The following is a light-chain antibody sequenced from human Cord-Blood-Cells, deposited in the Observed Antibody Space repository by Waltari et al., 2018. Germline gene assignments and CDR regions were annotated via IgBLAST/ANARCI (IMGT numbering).Light chain of an antibody. CDR2: AAS. Sequence: DILITQSPSPLSASVGDRITITYLASQSIRSYLNWYQQKPGKAPKFLIYAASSLQTGVPSRFSGSGSGTDFTLTISSLQPEDFAAYYCQQNYSTPRTFGQGTKVEIK. CDR1: QSIRSY. CDR3: QQNYSTPRT. V-gene: IGKV1-39*01. J-gene: IGKJ1*01.